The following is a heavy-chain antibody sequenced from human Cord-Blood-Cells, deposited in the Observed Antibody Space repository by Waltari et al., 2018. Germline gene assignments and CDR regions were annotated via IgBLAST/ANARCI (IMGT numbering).Heavy chain of an antibody. CDR3: ARLKGSSRDKDYFDY. CDR1: GFTVRSNY. J-gene: IGHJ4*02. CDR2: IYSGGST. V-gene: IGHV3-53*02. D-gene: IGHD2-2*01. Sequence: EVQLVETGGGLIQPGGSLRLSCAASGFTVRSNYMIWVRQAPGKGLEWVSVIYSGGSTYYADSVKGRFTISRDNSKNTLYLQMNSLRAEDTAVYYCARLKGSSRDKDYFDYWGQGTLVTVSS.